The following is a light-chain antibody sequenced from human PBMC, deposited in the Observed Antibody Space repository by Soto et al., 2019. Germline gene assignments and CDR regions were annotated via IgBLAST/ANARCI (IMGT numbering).Light chain of an antibody. CDR2: GAS. CDR1: QNVSSSS. J-gene: IGKJ5*01. V-gene: IGKV3-20*01. CDR3: QQFGSFAIT. Sequence: EIVLTQSPGTLSLSPGERATLSCRASQNVSSSSLGWYQQRPGQAPRLLVYGASIRATGIPDRFSGSGSGTDFTLTINRLEPEDFALYYCQQFGSFAITFGQGTRLEIK.